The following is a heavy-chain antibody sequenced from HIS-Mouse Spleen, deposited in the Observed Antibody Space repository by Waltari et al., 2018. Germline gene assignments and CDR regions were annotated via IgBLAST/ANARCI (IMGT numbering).Heavy chain of an antibody. CDR1: GFSLSTSGMC. D-gene: IGHD6-19*01. Sequence: QVTLRESGPALVKPTQTLTLTCTFSGFSLSTSGMCVSWIRQPPGKAPEWLARIDWDDDKYYSTPLKARLTISKDTSKNQVVLTMTNMDPVDTATYYCARIAEGYSSGWYAFDYWGQGTLVTVSS. CDR2: IDWDDDK. J-gene: IGHJ4*02. V-gene: IGHV2-70*15. CDR3: ARIAEGYSSGWYAFDY.